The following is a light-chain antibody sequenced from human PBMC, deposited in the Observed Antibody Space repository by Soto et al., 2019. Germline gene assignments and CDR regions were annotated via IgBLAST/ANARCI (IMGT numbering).Light chain of an antibody. CDR3: QQYGSSHWT. CDR1: QSVSTSY. J-gene: IGKJ1*01. Sequence: EIVLTQSPGTLSLSPGERATLSCRASQSVSTSYLAWYQQKPGQAPRLLIYRASSRATGITDRFSGSGSGTDFTLTISRLEPEDFAVYYCQQYGSSHWTFGQGTKVEIK. V-gene: IGKV3-20*01. CDR2: RAS.